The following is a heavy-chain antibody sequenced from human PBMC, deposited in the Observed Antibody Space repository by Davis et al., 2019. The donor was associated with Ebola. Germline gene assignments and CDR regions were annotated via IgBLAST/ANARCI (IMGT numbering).Heavy chain of an antibody. J-gene: IGHJ6*04. D-gene: IGHD2-2*01. V-gene: IGHV3-33*01. Sequence: GESLKISCAASGFTFSSYGMHWVRQAPGKGLEWVAVIWYDGSNKYYADSVKGRFTISRDNSKNTLYLQMNSLRAEDTAVYYCAREVIVVVPAAPNTLPNYYYYGMDVWGKGTTVTVSS. CDR2: IWYDGSNK. CDR1: GFTFSSYG. CDR3: AREVIVVVPAAPNTLPNYYYYGMDV.